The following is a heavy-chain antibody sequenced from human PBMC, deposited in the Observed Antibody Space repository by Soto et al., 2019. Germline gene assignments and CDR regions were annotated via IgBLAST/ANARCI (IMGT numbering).Heavy chain of an antibody. CDR3: ARLLDSWGETHYFDS. D-gene: IGHD3-16*01. V-gene: IGHV5-51*01. J-gene: IGHJ4*02. CDR2: IYPGDSET. Sequence: GESLKISCQTAGYTFDSNWIGWVRQMPGKGLEWMGIIYPGDSETRYSPSFQGQVTFSVDKSFKTAYLQWRSLQASDTAMYYCARLLDSWGETHYFDSWGKGTAVTGS. CDR1: GYTFDSNW.